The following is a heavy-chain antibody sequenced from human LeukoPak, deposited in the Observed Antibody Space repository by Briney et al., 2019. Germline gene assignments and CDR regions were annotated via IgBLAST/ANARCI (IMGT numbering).Heavy chain of an antibody. CDR2: IIPILGIA. V-gene: IGHV1-69*04. J-gene: IGHJ6*02. CDR3: ARGDLHDYGDYPVMDV. D-gene: IGHD4-17*01. CDR1: GGTFSSYA. Sequence: ASVKVSCKASGGTFSSYAISWVRQAPGQGLEWMGRIIPILGIANYAQKFQGGVTITADKSTSTAYMELSSLRSEDTAVYYCARGDLHDYGDYPVMDVWGQGTTVTVSS.